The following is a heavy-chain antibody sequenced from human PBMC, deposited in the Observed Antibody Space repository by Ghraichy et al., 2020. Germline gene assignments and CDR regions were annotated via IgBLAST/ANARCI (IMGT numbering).Heavy chain of an antibody. CDR3: ARNLVAGHWYFDL. V-gene: IGHV3-30*03. CDR1: GFRFSSYG. J-gene: IGHJ2*01. CDR2: ISKDGSEK. Sequence: GGSLRLSCSASGFRFSSYGMHWVRQAPVKGLEWVAAISKDGSEKFYEDSGKGRFSISRDNSKNTLYLQMNSLRTEDTAVYYCARNLVAGHWYFDLWGRGTMVTVSS. D-gene: IGHD6-19*01.